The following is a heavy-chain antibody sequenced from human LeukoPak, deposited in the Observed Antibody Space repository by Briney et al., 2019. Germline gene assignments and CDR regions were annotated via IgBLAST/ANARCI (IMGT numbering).Heavy chain of an antibody. J-gene: IGHJ5*02. V-gene: IGHV4-4*07. CDR1: GGSISSYY. CDR2: IYTSGSI. D-gene: IGHD6-13*01. CDR3: ARRAPYSSSWWGRNWFDP. Sequence: SETLSLTCTVSGGSISSYYWSWIRQPAGKGLEWIGRIYTSGSITYNPSLKSRVSMSVDTSKNQFSLKLSSVTAADTAVYYCARRAPYSSSWWGRNWFDPWGQGTLVTVSS.